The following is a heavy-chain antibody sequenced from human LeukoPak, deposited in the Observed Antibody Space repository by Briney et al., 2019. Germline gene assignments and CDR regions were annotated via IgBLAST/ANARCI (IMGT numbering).Heavy chain of an antibody. J-gene: IGHJ3*02. Sequence: GGSLRLSCAASGFTFTSYWMTWVRQAPGKGLEWVANINQDGSGESYVDSVKGRFTISRDNAKNSVSLQMHGLRVEDTAVYYCARHWWHGLDIWGQGTLVTVSS. CDR3: ARHWWHGLDI. D-gene: IGHD2-8*02. CDR2: INQDGSGE. V-gene: IGHV3-7*01. CDR1: GFTFTSYW.